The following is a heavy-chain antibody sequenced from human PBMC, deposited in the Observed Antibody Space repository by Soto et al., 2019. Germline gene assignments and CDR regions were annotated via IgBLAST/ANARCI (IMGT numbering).Heavy chain of an antibody. D-gene: IGHD7-27*01. V-gene: IGHV2-5*02. Sequence: GSGPTLVNPTQTLTLTCTFSGFSLSTNGEGVGWIRQPPGKALGCLGIIYWDDDKRYSPSLKSRLTITKDTSKNQVVLTMTNLDPVDAATYYCVLRRAPSVLTRGFDYRGEAIPVTVSP. J-gene: IGHJ4*02. CDR1: GFSLSTNGEG. CDR3: VLRRAPSVLTRGFDY. CDR2: IYWDDDK.